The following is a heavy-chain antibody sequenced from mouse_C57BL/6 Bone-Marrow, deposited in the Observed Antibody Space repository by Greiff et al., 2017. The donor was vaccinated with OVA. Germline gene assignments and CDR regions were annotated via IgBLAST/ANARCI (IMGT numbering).Heavy chain of an antibody. Sequence: DVHLVESGGDLVKPGGSLKLSCAASGFTFSSYGMSWVRQTPDKRLEWVATISSGGSYTYYPDSVKGRFTITRDTAKTTLYLQMSSLKSEDTAMYYCARRRIYYGGLAYWGQGTLVTVSA. CDR3: ARRRIYYGGLAY. J-gene: IGHJ3*01. CDR1: GFTFSSYG. V-gene: IGHV5-6*01. D-gene: IGHD2-1*01. CDR2: ISSGGSYT.